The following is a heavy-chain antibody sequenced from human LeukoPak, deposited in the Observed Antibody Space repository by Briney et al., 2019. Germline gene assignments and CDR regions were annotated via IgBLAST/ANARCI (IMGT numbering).Heavy chain of an antibody. J-gene: IGHJ3*02. CDR2: ISAYNGNT. Sequence: ASVKVSCKASGYTFTSYGISWVPQAPGQGLEWMGWISAYNGNTNYAQKLQGRVTMTTDTSTSTAYMELRSLRSDDTAVYYCARDYSGSYHDAFDIWGQGTMVTVSS. D-gene: IGHD1-26*01. CDR3: ARDYSGSYHDAFDI. CDR1: GYTFTSYG. V-gene: IGHV1-18*01.